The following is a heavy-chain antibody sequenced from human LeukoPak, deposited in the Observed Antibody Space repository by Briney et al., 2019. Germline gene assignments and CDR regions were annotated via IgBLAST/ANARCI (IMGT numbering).Heavy chain of an antibody. V-gene: IGHV3-48*01. CDR1: GFTFSSYS. J-gene: IGHJ4*02. Sequence: PGGSLRLSCAASGFTFSSYSMNWVRQAPGKGLEWVSYIGSDSSTIYYADSVKGRFTISRDNAKNSLYLQMNSLRAEDTAVYYCATLNIASPFDSWGQGTLVTVSS. D-gene: IGHD2-15*01. CDR3: ATLNIASPFDS. CDR2: IGSDSSTI.